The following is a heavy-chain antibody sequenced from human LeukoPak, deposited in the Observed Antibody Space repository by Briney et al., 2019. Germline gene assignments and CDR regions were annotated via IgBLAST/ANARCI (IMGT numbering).Heavy chain of an antibody. D-gene: IGHD3-3*01. CDR2: IRHDGSNE. Sequence: GGSLRLSCAACGFTFNSYAMHWLRRAPGKGLEWVAFIRHDGSNEYYADSVKGRFIISRDRSKSTVYLQMKSLRPEDTAVYFCARHNTRFLERLPALGYWGQGTLVSVSS. V-gene: IGHV3-30*02. CDR1: GFTFNSYA. CDR3: ARHNTRFLERLPALGY. J-gene: IGHJ4*02.